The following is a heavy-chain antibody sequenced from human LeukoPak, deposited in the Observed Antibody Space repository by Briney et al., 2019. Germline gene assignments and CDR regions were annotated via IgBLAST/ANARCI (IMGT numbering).Heavy chain of an antibody. Sequence: GGSLRLSCAASGFTFSSYAMSWVRQAPGKGLEWVSAISGSGGSTYYADSVKGRFTISRDNSKNTLYLQMNSLRAEDTAVYYCAKGVAVLRFLEWLPYFDYWGQGTLVTVSS. CDR2: ISGSGGST. D-gene: IGHD3-3*01. J-gene: IGHJ4*02. V-gene: IGHV3-23*01. CDR3: AKGVAVLRFLEWLPYFDY. CDR1: GFTFSSYA.